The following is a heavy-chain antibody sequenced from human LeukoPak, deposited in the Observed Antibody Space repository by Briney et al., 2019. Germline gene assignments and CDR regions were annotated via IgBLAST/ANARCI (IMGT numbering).Heavy chain of an antibody. J-gene: IGHJ4*02. Sequence: ASVTVSCKASGYTXTAYYMHGVRQAPGQGLEWMGWINPKSGGTNYAQKFQGRVTMTRDTSISTVYMELSRLRSDDTAVYYCARDFPSSGWYHPFDYWGQGILVTDSS. CDR2: INPKSGGT. V-gene: IGHV1-2*02. CDR1: GYTXTAYY. CDR3: ARDFPSSGWYHPFDY. D-gene: IGHD6-19*01.